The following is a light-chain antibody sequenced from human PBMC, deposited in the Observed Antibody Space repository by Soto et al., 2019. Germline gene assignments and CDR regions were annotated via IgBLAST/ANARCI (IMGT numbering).Light chain of an antibody. CDR1: SSDVGGYNY. Sequence: QSVLTQPPSASGSPGQSVTISCTGTSSDVGGYNYVSWYQQHPGRPPKLMIYEVTKRPLGVPDRFSGSKSGNTASLTVSGLQAEDEADYYCSSYAGSNNYVFGPGTKLTV. J-gene: IGLJ1*01. CDR2: EVT. V-gene: IGLV2-8*01. CDR3: SSYAGSNNYV.